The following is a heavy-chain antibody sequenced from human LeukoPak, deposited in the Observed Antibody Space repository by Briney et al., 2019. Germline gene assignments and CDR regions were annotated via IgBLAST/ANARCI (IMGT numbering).Heavy chain of an antibody. CDR1: GGSISSGGYY. CDR3: ARVSMGGTYYYFDP. CDR2: IYYSGST. D-gene: IGHD1-26*01. Sequence: PSETLSLTCTVSGGSISSGGYYWSWIRQHPGKGLVWIGYIYYSGSTYYNPSLKSRVTISVDTSKNQFSLKLSSVTAADTAVYYCARVSMGGTYYYFDPWGQGTLVTVSS. J-gene: IGHJ4*02. V-gene: IGHV4-31*03.